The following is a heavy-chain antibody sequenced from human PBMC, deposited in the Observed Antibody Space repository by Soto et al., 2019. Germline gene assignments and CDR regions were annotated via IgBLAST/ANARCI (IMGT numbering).Heavy chain of an antibody. Sequence: QVQLQQWGAGLLKPSETLSLTCAVYGRSVNSGNYYWSWIRQPPGKGLEWIGEMSHSGGTHFNPSLKSRVTISVDTSKNQFSLKMSSVTAADTALYYCARVERGTATTVVDAFDIWGPGTLVTVSS. J-gene: IGHJ3*02. CDR2: MSHSGGT. V-gene: IGHV4-34*01. CDR1: GRSVNSGNYY. D-gene: IGHD1-1*01. CDR3: ARVERGTATTVVDAFDI.